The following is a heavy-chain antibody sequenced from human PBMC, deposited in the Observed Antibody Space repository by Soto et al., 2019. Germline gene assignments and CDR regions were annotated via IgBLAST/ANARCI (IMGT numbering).Heavy chain of an antibody. CDR3: ARSSAGYGSSWYYFDY. V-gene: IGHV4-4*07. Sequence: PSETLSLTCTVSGGSISTYYWSWIRQPAGKGLEWIGRIYTSGSTNYNPSLKSRVTMSVDTPKIQFSLKLSSVTAADTAVYYCARSSAGYGSSWYYFDYWGQGTLVTVSS. CDR2: IYTSGST. CDR1: GGSISTYY. D-gene: IGHD6-13*01. J-gene: IGHJ4*02.